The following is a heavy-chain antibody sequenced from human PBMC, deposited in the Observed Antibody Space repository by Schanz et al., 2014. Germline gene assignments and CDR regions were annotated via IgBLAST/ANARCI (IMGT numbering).Heavy chain of an antibody. CDR2: ISHSGGSK. J-gene: IGHJ6*02. D-gene: IGHD2-15*01. V-gene: IGHV3-23*04. CDR3: AKARRKSNCSGGRCFHYSYYGMDV. CDR1: GFTFSSYA. Sequence: VQLVESGGGVVQPGRSLRLSCAASGFTFSSYAMTWVRQAPGKGLEWVSSISHSGGSKYYADSVKGRFTISRDNSKNTLYLQMNSLRAEDTAVYYCAKARRKSNCSGGRCFHYSYYGMDVWGQGTTVTVSS.